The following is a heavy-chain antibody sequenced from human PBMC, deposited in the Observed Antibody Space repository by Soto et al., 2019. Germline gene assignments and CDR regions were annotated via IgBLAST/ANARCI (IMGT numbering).Heavy chain of an antibody. CDR2: IKEDGSEK. J-gene: IGHJ4*02. D-gene: IGHD3-16*01. V-gene: IGHV3-7*03. Sequence: EVQLVESGGGLVQPGGSLRLSCAASGFTFSTYWMSWVRQAPGKGLEWVANIKEDGSEKYYVDSVKGRFTTSRDNANNSLYLQTNSLRAEDTAVYYCVRVGRVGGYWGQGTLVTVSS. CDR3: VRVGRVGGY. CDR1: GFTFSTYW.